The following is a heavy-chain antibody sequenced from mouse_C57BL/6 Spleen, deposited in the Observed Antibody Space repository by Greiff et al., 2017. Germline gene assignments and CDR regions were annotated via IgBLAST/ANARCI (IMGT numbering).Heavy chain of an antibody. V-gene: IGHV1-64*01. Sequence: QVQLQQPGAELVKPGASVKLSCKASGYTFTSYWMHWVKQRPGQGLEWIGMIHPNSGSTNYNEKFKSKATLTVDKSSSTAYMQLSSLTSEESAVYYCARSQTGTTMDYWGQGTSVTVSS. CDR3: ARSQTGTTMDY. CDR2: IHPNSGST. D-gene: IGHD4-1*01. CDR1: GYTFTSYW. J-gene: IGHJ4*01.